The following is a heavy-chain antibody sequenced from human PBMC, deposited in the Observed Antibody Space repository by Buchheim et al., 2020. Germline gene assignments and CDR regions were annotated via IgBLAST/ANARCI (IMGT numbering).Heavy chain of an antibody. CDR2: INQGGGT. D-gene: IGHD5-24*01. J-gene: IGHJ4*02. CDR3: ARGRRMEMELVY. V-gene: IGHV4-34*01. CDR1: GWSFSGYY. Sequence: QVRLQQWGAGLLKPSETLSLTCGVYGWSFSGYYWSWIRQPPGKGLEWIGDINQGGGTTYNPSLTSRFTMSYDPSTNPFSLRLISVTAADTAMYDCARGRRMEMELVYWGQGSL.